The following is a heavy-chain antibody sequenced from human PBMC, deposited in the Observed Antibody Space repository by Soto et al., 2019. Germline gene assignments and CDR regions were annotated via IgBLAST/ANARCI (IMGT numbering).Heavy chain of an antibody. CDR2: IYYSGST. Sequence: QVQLQESGPGLVKPSQTLSLTCTVSGGSISSGGYYWSWIRQHPGKGLEWIGYIYYSGSTYYNPSLXVXVXIXXDTSKNPLSPKLSSVTAADTAVYYCARGWGGYFQHWGQGTLVTVSS. CDR1: GGSISSGGYY. V-gene: IGHV4-31*03. J-gene: IGHJ1*01. CDR3: ARGWGGYFQH. D-gene: IGHD3-16*01.